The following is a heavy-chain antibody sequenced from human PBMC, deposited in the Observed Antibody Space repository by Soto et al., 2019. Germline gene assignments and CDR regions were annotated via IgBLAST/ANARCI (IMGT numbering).Heavy chain of an antibody. V-gene: IGHV1-69*13. CDR3: ARGGVYCSSTSCYMVV. D-gene: IGHD2-2*02. CDR2: IIPIFGTA. Sequence: ASVKVSCKASGGTFSSYAISWVRQAPGQGLEWMGGIIPIFGTANYAQKFQGRVTITADESTSTAYMELSSLRSEDAAVYYCARGGVYCSSTSCYMVVWGQGTLVTVSS. CDR1: GGTFSSYA. J-gene: IGHJ4*02.